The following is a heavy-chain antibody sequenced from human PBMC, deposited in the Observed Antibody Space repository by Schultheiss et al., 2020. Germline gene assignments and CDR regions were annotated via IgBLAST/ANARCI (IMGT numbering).Heavy chain of an antibody. J-gene: IGHJ5*02. CDR3: ARDLGPAAKGWFDP. Sequence: GSLRLSCTVSGGSISSSSYYWGWIRQPPGKGLEWIGSIYYSGSTYYNPSLKSRVTISVDTSKNQFSLKLSSVTAADTAVYYCARDLGPAAKGWFDPWGQGTLVTVSS. D-gene: IGHD2-2*01. CDR2: IYYSGST. V-gene: IGHV4-39*02. CDR1: GGSISSSSYY.